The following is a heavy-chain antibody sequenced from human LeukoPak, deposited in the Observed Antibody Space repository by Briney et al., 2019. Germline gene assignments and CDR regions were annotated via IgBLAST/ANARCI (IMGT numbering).Heavy chain of an antibody. Sequence: GSLRLSCAASGFTFSSYSMNWVRQAPGKGLEWIGSVYYSGSTYYKPSLKSRVTISVDTSKNQFSLKLSSVTAADTAVYYCARNRYYYGSGNYGVPNWFDPWGQGTLVTVSS. J-gene: IGHJ5*02. CDR1: GFTFSSYSMN. CDR3: ARNRYYYGSGNYGVPNWFDP. V-gene: IGHV4-59*05. D-gene: IGHD3-10*01. CDR2: VYYSGST.